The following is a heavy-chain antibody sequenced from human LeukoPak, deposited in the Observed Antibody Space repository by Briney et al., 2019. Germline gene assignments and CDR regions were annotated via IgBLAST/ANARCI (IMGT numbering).Heavy chain of an antibody. Sequence: GGSLRLSCAASGFTVSTSYVSRVRQAPGKGLEWVSVTYSSGTTYYADSLKGRFTISRDSSKNTLYLQINNLRVDDTAVYYCARVSPFDYWGQGTLVTVSS. CDR3: ARVSPFDY. CDR2: TYSSGTT. CDR1: GFTVSTSY. V-gene: IGHV3-66*01. J-gene: IGHJ4*02.